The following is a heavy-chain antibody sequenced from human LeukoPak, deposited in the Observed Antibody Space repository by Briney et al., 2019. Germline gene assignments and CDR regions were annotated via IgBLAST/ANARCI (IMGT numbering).Heavy chain of an antibody. V-gene: IGHV4-39*01. D-gene: IGHD4-23*01. J-gene: IGHJ3*02. CDR2: IYYSGST. Sequence: SETLSLTCTVSGGSISSSSYYWGWIRQPPGKGLEWIGSIYYSGSTYYNPSLKSRVTISVDTSKNQFSLKLSSVTAADTAVYYCARHVIMRWYNDAFDIWGQGTMVTVSS. CDR3: ARHVIMRWYNDAFDI. CDR1: GGSISSSSYY.